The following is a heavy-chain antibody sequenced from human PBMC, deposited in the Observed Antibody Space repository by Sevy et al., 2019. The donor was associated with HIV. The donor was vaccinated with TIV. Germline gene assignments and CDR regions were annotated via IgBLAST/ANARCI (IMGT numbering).Heavy chain of an antibody. Sequence: ASGKVSCKASGFTFTSCAVQWVRQARGQRPEWIGWIVVGSGVTDYAQKFQERLTITTDMSTSTVYMELSRLRSEGAVVYHCAAEYMTAFGGPGRVFDIWGQGTMVTVSS. CDR2: IVVGSGVT. CDR1: GFTFTSCA. CDR3: AAEYMTAFGGPGRVFDI. V-gene: IGHV1-58*01. J-gene: IGHJ3*02. D-gene: IGHD3-16*01.